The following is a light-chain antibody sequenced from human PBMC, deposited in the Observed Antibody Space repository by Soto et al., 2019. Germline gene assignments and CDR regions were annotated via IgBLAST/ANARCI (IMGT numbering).Light chain of an antibody. CDR2: GAS. CDR3: QQYGSSPQWT. V-gene: IGKV3-20*01. CDR1: QSVSSSY. J-gene: IGKJ1*01. Sequence: EIVLTQSPGTLSLSPGERATLSCRASQSVSSSYLAWYQQKPGQAPRLLIYGASSRATGIPDRFSGSGSGTDFILTISRLEPEDFAVYYCQQYGSSPQWTFGQGTKVDIK.